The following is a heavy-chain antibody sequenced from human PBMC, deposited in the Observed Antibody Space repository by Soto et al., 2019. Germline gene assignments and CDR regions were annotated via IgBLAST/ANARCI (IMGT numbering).Heavy chain of an antibody. V-gene: IGHV1-18*01. Sequence: ASVKVSCKASGYTFTSYGISWVRQAPGQGLEWMGWISAYNGNTNYAQKLQGRVTMTTDTSTSTAYMELRSLRSDDTAVYYCARARLLVSGDPNYYYYYIDVWGKGTTVTVSS. CDR1: GYTFTSYG. J-gene: IGHJ6*03. CDR3: ARARLLVSGDPNYYYYYIDV. CDR2: ISAYNGNT. D-gene: IGHD1-26*01.